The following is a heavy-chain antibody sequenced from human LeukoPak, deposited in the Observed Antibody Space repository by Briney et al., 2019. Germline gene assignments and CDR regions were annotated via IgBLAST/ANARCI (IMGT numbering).Heavy chain of an antibody. D-gene: IGHD4-11*01. V-gene: IGHV4-39*01. CDR3: ARQTDYLTNWFDP. CDR2: IYYSGST. Sequence: SSETLSLTCTVSGGSISSSSYSWGWIRQPPGKGLEWIGSIYYSGSTYYNPSLKSRVTISVDTSKNQFSLKLSSVTAADTAVYYCARQTDYLTNWFDPWGQGTLVTVSS. J-gene: IGHJ5*02. CDR1: GGSISSSSYS.